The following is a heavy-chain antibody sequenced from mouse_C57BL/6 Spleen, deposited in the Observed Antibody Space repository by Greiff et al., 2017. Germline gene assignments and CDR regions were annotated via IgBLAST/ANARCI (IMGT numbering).Heavy chain of an antibody. CDR3: AKNDAVVATGAMDY. J-gene: IGHJ4*01. Sequence: QVQLKESGPGLVQPSQSLSITCTVSGFSLTSYGVHWVRQSPGKGLEWLGVIWRGGSTDYNAAFMSRLSITKDNSKSQVFFKMNSLQADDTAIYYCAKNDAVVATGAMDYWGQGTSVTVSS. V-gene: IGHV2-5*01. CDR1: GFSLTSYG. CDR2: IWRGGST. D-gene: IGHD1-1*01.